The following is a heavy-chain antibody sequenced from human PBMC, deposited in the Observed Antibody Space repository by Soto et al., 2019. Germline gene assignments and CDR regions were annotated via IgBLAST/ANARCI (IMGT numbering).Heavy chain of an antibody. D-gene: IGHD2-15*01. J-gene: IGHJ3*02. CDR3: ARVAAIHDAFDI. Sequence: GGSLRLSCAASGFTFSSYSMNWVRQAPGKGLEWVSSISSSSYIYYADSVKGRFTISRDNAKNSLYLQMNSLRAEDTAVYYCARVAAIHDAFDIWGQGTMVTVSS. V-gene: IGHV3-21*01. CDR2: ISSSSYI. CDR1: GFTFSSYS.